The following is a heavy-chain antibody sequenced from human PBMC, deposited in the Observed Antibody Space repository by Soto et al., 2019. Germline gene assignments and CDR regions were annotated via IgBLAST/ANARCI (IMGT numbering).Heavy chain of an antibody. CDR2: ISSDGRRT. V-gene: IGHV3-64*02. D-gene: IGHD4-4*01. J-gene: IGHJ6*03. CDR1: GFTFSSYG. CDR3: ARKGGTVTTYCWDYYYYMDV. Sequence: GGSLRLSCAASGFTFSSYGMHWVRQAPGKGLELVSAISSDGRRTYYAASVKGRFTISRDNSKHTLYVKMGSLRAEDMAVYYCARKGGTVTTYCWDYYYYMDVWGKESTVSACS.